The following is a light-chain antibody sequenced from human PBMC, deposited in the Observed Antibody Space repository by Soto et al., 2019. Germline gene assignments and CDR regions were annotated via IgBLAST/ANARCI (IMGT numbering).Light chain of an antibody. CDR1: SSNIGSNY. J-gene: IGLJ3*02. CDR2: ENN. Sequence: HSVLTQPPSLSAAPGQKVTISCSGSSSNIGSNYVSWYQHLPETAPKLLIYENNKRPSGIPDRFSGSKSGTSATLGITGLQTGDEADYYCGTWDNSLSLWVFGGGTKLTVL. CDR3: GTWDNSLSLWV. V-gene: IGLV1-51*02.